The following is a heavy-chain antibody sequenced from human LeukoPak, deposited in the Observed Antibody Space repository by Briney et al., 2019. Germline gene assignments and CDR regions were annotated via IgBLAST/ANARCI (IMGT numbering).Heavy chain of an antibody. CDR3: ARDANGVLGDY. CDR2: ISVYSGNT. J-gene: IGHJ4*02. V-gene: IGHV1-18*01. D-gene: IGHD2-8*01. Sequence: GASVKVSCKASGYTFTSYDINWVRQATGQGLEWMGWISVYSGNTNYAQRFQDRVTMTTDTSTTTAYMELRSLRSDDTAMYYCARDANGVLGDYWGQGTLVTVSS. CDR1: GYTFTSYD.